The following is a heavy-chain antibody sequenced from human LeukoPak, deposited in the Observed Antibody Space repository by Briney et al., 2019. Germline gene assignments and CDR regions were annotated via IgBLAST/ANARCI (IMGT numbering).Heavy chain of an antibody. Sequence: GGSLRLSCAASGFTFSSYGMHWVRQAPGKGLEWVAFIRYDGSNKYYADSVKGRFTISRDNSKNTLYLQMNSLRAEDTAVYYCAKGHTDSPEGRITIFGVVIRPSHHWGRGTLVTVSS. CDR1: GFTFSSYG. CDR3: AKGHTDSPEGRITIFGVVIRPSHH. CDR2: IRYDGSNK. J-gene: IGHJ4*02. D-gene: IGHD3-3*01. V-gene: IGHV3-30*02.